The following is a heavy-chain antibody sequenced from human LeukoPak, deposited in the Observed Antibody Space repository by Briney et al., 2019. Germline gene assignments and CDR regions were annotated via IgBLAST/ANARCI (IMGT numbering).Heavy chain of an antibody. CDR3: ARDIPYCGGDCHDAFDI. Sequence: GASVKVSCKASGHTFTGYYMHWVRQAPGLGLEWMGIIRPITDSSTYAQKFQGRVTMTRDMSTSTFYMELSSLRSEDTAVYYCARDIPYCGGDCHDAFDIWGQGTMVTVSS. CDR2: IRPITDSS. D-gene: IGHD2-21*02. V-gene: IGHV1-46*01. J-gene: IGHJ3*02. CDR1: GHTFTGYY.